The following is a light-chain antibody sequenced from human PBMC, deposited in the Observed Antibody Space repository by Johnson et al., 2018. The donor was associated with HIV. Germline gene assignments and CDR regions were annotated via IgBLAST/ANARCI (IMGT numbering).Light chain of an antibody. V-gene: IGLV1-51*02. CDR1: SSNIGNNY. Sequence: QSVLTQPPSVSAAPGQKVTISCSGSSSNIGNNYVSWYQQLPGTAPKVLIHENNKRPSGIPDRLSGSKSGTSATLGITGLQTGDEADYYCGTWDSSLSAYVIGTGTKVTVL. CDR3: GTWDSSLSAYV. J-gene: IGLJ1*01. CDR2: ENN.